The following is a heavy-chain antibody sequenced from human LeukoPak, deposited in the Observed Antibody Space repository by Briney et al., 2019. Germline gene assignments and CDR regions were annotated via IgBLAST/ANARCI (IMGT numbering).Heavy chain of an antibody. J-gene: IGHJ4*02. CDR2: IIPILAIT. Sequence: SVEVSCKASGGTFSTFGISWVRQAPGQGLEWMGKIIPILAITNYSQNFEGRVTITADRSTGTSYMELTSLRSEDTAVYYCARPKYHDSSGYFAYWGQGTLVTVSS. CDR1: GGTFSTFG. V-gene: IGHV1-69*04. D-gene: IGHD3-22*01. CDR3: ARPKYHDSSGYFAY.